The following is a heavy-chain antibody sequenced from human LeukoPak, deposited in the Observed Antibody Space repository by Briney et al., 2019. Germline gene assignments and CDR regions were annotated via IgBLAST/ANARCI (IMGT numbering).Heavy chain of an antibody. Sequence: PSETLSLTCAVSGGSISSGGYSWSWIRQPPGKGLEWIGYIYYSGSTYYNPSLKSRVTISVDTSKNQFSLKLSSVTAADTAVYYCARVSYYYDSSGYGLFRGGNQYYFDYWGQGTLVTVSS. CDR3: ARVSYYYDSSGYGLFRGGNQYYFDY. V-gene: IGHV4-30-4*07. CDR2: IYYSGST. J-gene: IGHJ4*02. CDR1: GGSISSGGYS. D-gene: IGHD3-22*01.